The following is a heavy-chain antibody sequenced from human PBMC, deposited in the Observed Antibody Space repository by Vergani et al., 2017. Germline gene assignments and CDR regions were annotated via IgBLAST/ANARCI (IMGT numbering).Heavy chain of an antibody. Sequence: QITLKESGPTLVKLTQTLTLTCTFLGFPLTTSGVGVGWIRQPPGKSLEWLALIYWNDDKRYSPSLKSRLTITTDTSKSQVVLTMTYMDPVDTATYYGAHRRSGPLDPWGQGTLVTVSS. CDR2: IYWNDDK. CDR3: AHRRSGPLDP. V-gene: IGHV2-5*01. CDR1: GFPLTTSGVG. J-gene: IGHJ5*02. D-gene: IGHD3-10*01.